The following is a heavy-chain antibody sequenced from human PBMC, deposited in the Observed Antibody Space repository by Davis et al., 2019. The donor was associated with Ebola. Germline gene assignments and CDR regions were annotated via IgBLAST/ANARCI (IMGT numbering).Heavy chain of an antibody. D-gene: IGHD1-14*01. CDR2: IKQDGSET. J-gene: IGHJ2*01. V-gene: IGHV3-7*03. Sequence: GESLKTPCAAPGFNLRTHWMSWVRQAPGTGLEWVANIKQDGSETYHVDSVRGRFTTSRDNANNSLYLQMNSLRADDTAVYYCARSFSGYFDLWGRGTLVTVSS. CDR3: ARSFSGYFDL. CDR1: GFNLRTHW.